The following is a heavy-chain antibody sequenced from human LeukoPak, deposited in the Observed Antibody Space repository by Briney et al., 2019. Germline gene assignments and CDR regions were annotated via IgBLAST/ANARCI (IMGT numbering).Heavy chain of an antibody. CDR1: GFTFSSYG. CDR2: ISYDGSNK. Sequence: GGSLRLSCAATGFTFSSYGMHWVRQAPGKGLEWVAVISYDGSNKYHADSVKGRFTISRDNSKNTLYLQMNSLRAEDTAVYYCAKVRLASDFDYWGQGTLVTVSS. D-gene: IGHD3-22*01. V-gene: IGHV3-30*18. J-gene: IGHJ4*02. CDR3: AKVRLASDFDY.